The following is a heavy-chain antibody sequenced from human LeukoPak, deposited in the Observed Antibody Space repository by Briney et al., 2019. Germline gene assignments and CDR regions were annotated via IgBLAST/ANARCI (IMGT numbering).Heavy chain of an antibody. CDR1: GYSFIDYY. CDR2: VNPHSGGT. D-gene: IGHD3-10*01. J-gene: IGHJ4*02. CDR3: ARDIGDYYGSGSYWLL. V-gene: IGHV1-2*02. Sequence: ASVKVSCKASGYSFIDYYIHWVRQAPGQGLEWMGWVNPHSGGTKFAQKFQGRVTMTRDTSINTAYMEVSSLRSDDTAVCYCARDIGDYYGSGSYWLLWGQGTLVTVAS.